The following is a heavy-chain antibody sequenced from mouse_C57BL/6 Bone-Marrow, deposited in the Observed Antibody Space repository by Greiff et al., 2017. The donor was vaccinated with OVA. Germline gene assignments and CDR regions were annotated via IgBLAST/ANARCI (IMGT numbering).Heavy chain of an antibody. CDR1: GYTFTDYA. J-gene: IGHJ3*01. Sequence: QVHVKQSGPELVRPGVSVKISCKGSGYTFTDYAMHWVKQSHAKSLEWIGVISTYYGDASSNQKFKDKATMTVDKSSSTASMDLSRLTSEDSAVYYCARCYYNYLFAYWGQGTLVTVSA. CDR3: ARCYYNYLFAY. CDR2: ISTYYGDA. D-gene: IGHD2-12*01. V-gene: IGHV1-67*01.